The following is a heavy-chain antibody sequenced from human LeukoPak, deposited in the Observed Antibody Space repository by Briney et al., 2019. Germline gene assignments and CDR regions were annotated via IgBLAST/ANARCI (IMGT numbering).Heavy chain of an antibody. J-gene: IGHJ4*02. Sequence: SETLSLTCTVSGGSISSSSYYWGWIRQPPGKGLEWIGNIYNSGSTYYSPSLKSRVTISVDTSKNQFSLKLSSVTAADTAMYYCARSVASQSSGWYYFDYWGQGTLVTVSS. CDR1: GGSISSSSYY. CDR3: ARSVASQSSGWYYFDY. CDR2: IYNSGST. V-gene: IGHV4-39*01. D-gene: IGHD6-19*01.